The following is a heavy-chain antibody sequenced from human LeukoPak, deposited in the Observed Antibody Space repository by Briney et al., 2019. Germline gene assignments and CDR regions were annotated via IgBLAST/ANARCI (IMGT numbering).Heavy chain of an antibody. J-gene: IGHJ5*02. D-gene: IGHD2-8*01. V-gene: IGHV4-59*08. CDR3: ARRVIMSAAGVPDTWLDP. CDR1: GGSISNYY. CDR2: ISYSGGT. Sequence: SETLSLTRTVSGGSISNYYRNWIRQPPGKGLEWVGHISYSGGTKYNPSLQSRVTISIDTSKNQFSLNLSSVTAADTAVYYCARRVIMSAAGVPDTWLDPWGQGILVTVSS.